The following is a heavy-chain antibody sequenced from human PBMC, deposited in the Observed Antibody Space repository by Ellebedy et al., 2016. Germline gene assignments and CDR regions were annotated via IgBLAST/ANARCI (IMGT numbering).Heavy chain of an antibody. D-gene: IGHD1-1*01. CDR1: GGSVSSDSYH. Sequence: GSLRLXXTVSGGSVSSDSYHWAWIRQPPGKGLEWIGYFLYSGTTKYNPSLRSRLTMSVDTSKNQFSLKLSSVTAADTAVYFCASYRAGAGGTGSWGQGTLATVSS. J-gene: IGHJ5*02. V-gene: IGHV4-61*01. CDR2: FLYSGTT. CDR3: ASYRAGAGGTGS.